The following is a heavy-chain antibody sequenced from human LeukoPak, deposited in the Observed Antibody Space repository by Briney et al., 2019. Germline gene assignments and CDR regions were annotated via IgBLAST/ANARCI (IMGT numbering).Heavy chain of an antibody. CDR3: AREDVFEWELLGGYWFDP. CDR1: GYTFTGYY. Sequence: ASVKVSCKASGYTFTGYYMHWVRQAPGQGLEWMGWINPNSGGTNYAQKFQGRVTMTRDTSISTAYMELSRLRSDDTAVYYCAREDVFEWELLGGYWFDPWGQGTLVTVSS. CDR2: INPNSGGT. D-gene: IGHD1-26*01. J-gene: IGHJ5*02. V-gene: IGHV1-2*02.